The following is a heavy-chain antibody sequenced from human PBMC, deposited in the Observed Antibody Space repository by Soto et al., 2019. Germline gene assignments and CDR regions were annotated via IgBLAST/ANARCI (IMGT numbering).Heavy chain of an antibody. Sequence: LRLSCAASGFTFNDYAMSWVRQAPGKGLEWVSGISGSGTYTYFADSVRGRFTISRDNSKNTLFLQMSSLRAEDTAIYYCAKSASGYYKLIDYWGQGTLVTVSS. D-gene: IGHD5-12*01. CDR3: AKSASGYYKLIDY. V-gene: IGHV3-23*01. CDR1: GFTFNDYA. CDR2: ISGSGTYT. J-gene: IGHJ4*02.